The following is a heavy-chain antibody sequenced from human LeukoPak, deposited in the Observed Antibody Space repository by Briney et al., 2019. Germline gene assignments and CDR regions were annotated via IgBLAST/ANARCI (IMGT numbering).Heavy chain of an antibody. CDR3: ARGTKLGYYDSSGSLGY. D-gene: IGHD3-22*01. J-gene: IGHJ4*02. Sequence: GGSLRLSCAASGFTFSDYYMSWIRQAPGKGLEWVSYISSSGSTIYYADSVKGRFTISRDNAKNSLYLQMNSLRAEDTAVYYCARGTKLGYYDSSGSLGYWGPGTLVTVSS. V-gene: IGHV3-11*04. CDR2: ISSSGSTI. CDR1: GFTFSDYY.